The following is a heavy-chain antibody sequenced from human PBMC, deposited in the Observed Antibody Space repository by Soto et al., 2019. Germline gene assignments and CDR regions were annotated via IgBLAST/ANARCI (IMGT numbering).Heavy chain of an antibody. CDR1: GVSFSSYY. CDR3: ARLHCNSPNCVPLDP. CDR2: IHYSGST. Sequence: SETLSLTCTVSGVSFSSYYWSWIRQPPGKGLEWIGYIHYSGSTSYNPSLKSRVAISVDTSKNQFSLKLSSVTAADTAVYYCARLHCNSPNCVPLDPWGQGTLVTVSS. J-gene: IGHJ5*02. D-gene: IGHD2-2*01. V-gene: IGHV4-59*08.